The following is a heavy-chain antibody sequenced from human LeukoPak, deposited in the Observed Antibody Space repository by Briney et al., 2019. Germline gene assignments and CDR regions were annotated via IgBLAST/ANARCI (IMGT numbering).Heavy chain of an antibody. CDR2: ISAYNGNT. V-gene: IGHV1-18*01. CDR3: ARVDGYYDILTGANYGEYWFDP. D-gene: IGHD3-9*01. CDR1: GYSFLSYG. Sequence: ASVKVSCKASGYSFLSYGISWVRQAPGQGLDWMGWISAYNGNTNYAQKLQGRVTMTTDTSTSTAYMELRSLRSDDTAVYYCARVDGYYDILTGANYGEYWFDPWGQGTLVTVSS. J-gene: IGHJ5*02.